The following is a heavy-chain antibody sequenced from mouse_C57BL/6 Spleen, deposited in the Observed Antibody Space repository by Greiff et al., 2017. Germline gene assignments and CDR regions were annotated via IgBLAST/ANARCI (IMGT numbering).Heavy chain of an antibody. Sequence: EVKLLESGPELVKPGASVKMSCKASGYTFTDYNMHWVKQSHGKSLEWIGYINPNNGGTSYNQKFKGKATLTVNKSSSTAYMELRSLTSEDSAVYYCARGGDYDGYYAMDYWGQGTSVTVSS. D-gene: IGHD2-4*01. V-gene: IGHV1-22*01. CDR1: GYTFTDYN. CDR2: INPNNGGT. J-gene: IGHJ4*01. CDR3: ARGGDYDGYYAMDY.